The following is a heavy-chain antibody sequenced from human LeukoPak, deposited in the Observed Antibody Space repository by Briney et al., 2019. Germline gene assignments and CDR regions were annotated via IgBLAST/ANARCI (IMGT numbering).Heavy chain of an antibody. CDR3: AXGYSYGFDY. J-gene: IGHJ4*02. CDR1: GFTFSSYA. CDR2: ISYDGSNK. D-gene: IGHD5-18*01. V-gene: IGHV3-30-3*01. Sequence: GGSLRLSCAASGFTFSSYAMHWVRQAPGKGLEWVAVISYDGSNKYHADSVKGRFTISRDNSKNTLYLQMNSLRAEDTAVYYXAXGYSYGFDYWGQGTLVTVSS.